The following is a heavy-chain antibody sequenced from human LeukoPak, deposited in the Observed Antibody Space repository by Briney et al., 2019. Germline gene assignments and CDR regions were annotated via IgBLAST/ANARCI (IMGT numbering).Heavy chain of an antibody. D-gene: IGHD3-22*01. Sequence: SETLSLTCTVSGGSITTRRYYWGWLRQPPGQGLEWIESMHHSGGTYYNPSLRSRITTSVNTSKHQLSLKLSSAPAADTAVYYCARHPGAYYDSSGYLNCFDPWGQGTLVTVSS. CDR2: MHHSGGT. CDR1: GGSITTRRYY. CDR3: ARHPGAYYDSSGYLNCFDP. V-gene: IGHV4-39*01. J-gene: IGHJ5*02.